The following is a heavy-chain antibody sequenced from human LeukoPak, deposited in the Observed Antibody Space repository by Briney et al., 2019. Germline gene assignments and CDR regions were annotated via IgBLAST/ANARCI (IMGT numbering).Heavy chain of an antibody. J-gene: IGHJ4*02. V-gene: IGHV3-21*01. D-gene: IGHD6-6*01. CDR2: ISSSSSYI. CDR3: ARGLKYSSSSPLDY. CDR1: GFTFSSYS. Sequence: GGSLRLSCAASGFTFSSYSMNWVRQAPGKGLEWVSSISSSSSYIYYADSVKGRSTISRDNAKNSLYLQMNSLRAEDTAVYYCARGLKYSSSSPLDYWGQGTLVTVSS.